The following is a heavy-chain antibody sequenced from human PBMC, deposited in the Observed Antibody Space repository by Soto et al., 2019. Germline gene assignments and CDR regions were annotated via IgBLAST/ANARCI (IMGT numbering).Heavy chain of an antibody. J-gene: IGHJ6*03. Sequence: GGSLRLSCAASGFTLSGYAMDWVRQAPGKGLEYVSGISTNGVGTYYVNSVQGRFTISRDNSKNTVYLQMGSLRPEDMAVYYCARRARPDFYYMDVWGKGTTVTVSS. CDR3: ARRARPDFYYMDV. D-gene: IGHD6-6*01. CDR2: ISTNGVGT. V-gene: IGHV3-64*01. CDR1: GFTLSGYA.